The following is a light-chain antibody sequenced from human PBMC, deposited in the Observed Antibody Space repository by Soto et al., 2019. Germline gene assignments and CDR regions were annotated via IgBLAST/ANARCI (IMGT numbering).Light chain of an antibody. J-gene: IGLJ1*01. CDR2: KDS. CDR3: QSTDTNGCDV. V-gene: IGLV3-25*03. Sequence: SYELTQPPSVSVSPGQTANITCSGDALSGEYAYWYQLRPGQAPVLLLFKDSERPSGVPERFAGSTSGTTATLTISAAQAEDEADYYCQSTDTNGCDVFGDGTKLTVL. CDR1: ALSGEY.